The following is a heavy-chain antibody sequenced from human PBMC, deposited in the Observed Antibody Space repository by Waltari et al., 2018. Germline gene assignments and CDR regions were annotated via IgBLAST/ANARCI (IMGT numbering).Heavy chain of an antibody. Sequence: QLQLQESGPGLVKPAETLSLTCTVSGGSISRSSYYLGRIRQPPGKGLEWIGSIYYSGSTYYNPSLKSRVTISVDTSKNQFSLKLSSVTAADTAVYYCARSLSRGGLDYWGQGTLVTVSS. CDR2: IYYSGST. CDR3: ARSLSRGGLDY. D-gene: IGHD3-16*01. CDR1: GGSISRSSYY. J-gene: IGHJ4*02. V-gene: IGHV4-39*01.